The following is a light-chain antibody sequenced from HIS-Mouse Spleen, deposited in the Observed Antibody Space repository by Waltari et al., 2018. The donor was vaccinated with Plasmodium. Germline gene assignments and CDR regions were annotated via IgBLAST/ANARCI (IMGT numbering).Light chain of an antibody. CDR3: CSYAGSSTNWV. J-gene: IGLJ3*02. Sequence: QSALTHPASVSGSPGQSITIPCTGTSSDVGRYNLVSWYQQHPGKAPKPMIYEGSKRPSGVSNRFSGSKSGNTASLTISGLQAEDEADYYCCSYAGSSTNWVFGGGTKLTVL. CDR2: EGS. CDR1: SSDVGRYNL. V-gene: IGLV2-23*01.